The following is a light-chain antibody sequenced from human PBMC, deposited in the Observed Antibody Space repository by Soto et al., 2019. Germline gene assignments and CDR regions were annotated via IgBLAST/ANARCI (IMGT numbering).Light chain of an antibody. V-gene: IGKV3D-15*01. J-gene: IGKJ3*01. CDR2: GAS. CDR3: QQYNNWPFT. CDR1: QSVSSN. Sequence: EIVMTQSPATLSVSPGERAIVSCRASQSVSSNLAWYQQKPGQVPRLLIYGASTRATGIPARFSGSGSGTEFTLTISSLQYEDFAVYYCQQYNNWPFTFGPGTKVDIK.